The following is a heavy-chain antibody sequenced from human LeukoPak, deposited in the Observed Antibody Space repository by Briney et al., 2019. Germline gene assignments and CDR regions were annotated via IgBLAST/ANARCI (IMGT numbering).Heavy chain of an antibody. V-gene: IGHV1-69*05. D-gene: IGHD6-6*01. CDR3: ARRGSSRRMNWFDP. CDR1: GGTFSSYA. Sequence: ASVTVSCKASGGTFSSYAISWVRQAPGQGLEWMGGIIPIFGTANYAQKFQGRVTITTDESTSTAYMELSSLRSEDTAVYYCARRGSSRRMNWFDPWGQGTLVTVSS. CDR2: IIPIFGTA. J-gene: IGHJ5*02.